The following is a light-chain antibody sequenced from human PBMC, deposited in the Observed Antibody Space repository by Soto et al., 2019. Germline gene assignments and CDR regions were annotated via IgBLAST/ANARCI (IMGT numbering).Light chain of an antibody. CDR2: GAS. J-gene: IGKJ1*01. CDR3: QHYGHALWA. V-gene: IGKV3-20*01. Sequence: AVTQSPGTLSSSPGERATLSCRASQSVTSDYLAWYQQKPGQSPRLLMSGASRRATGVQDRFSGSGSGTDFTLNIRRLEPEDVAVYYCQHYGHALWAFGQGTKVDI. CDR1: QSVTSDY.